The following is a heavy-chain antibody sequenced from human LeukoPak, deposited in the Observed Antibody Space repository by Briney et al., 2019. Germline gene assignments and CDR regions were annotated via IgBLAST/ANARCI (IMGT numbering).Heavy chain of an antibody. V-gene: IGHV4-59*01. Sequence: SETLSLTCTVSGGSISSYYWSWIRQPPGKGLEWIGYIYYSGSTNYNPSLKSRATISVDTSKNQFSLKLSSVTAADTAVYYRAIPTVVTPFAFDIWGQGTMVTVSS. J-gene: IGHJ3*02. CDR1: GGSISSYY. CDR2: IYYSGST. D-gene: IGHD4-23*01. CDR3: AIPTVVTPFAFDI.